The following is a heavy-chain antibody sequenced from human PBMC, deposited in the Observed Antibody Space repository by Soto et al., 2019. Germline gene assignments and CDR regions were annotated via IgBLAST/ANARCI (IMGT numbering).Heavy chain of an antibody. J-gene: IGHJ4*02. V-gene: IGHV3-23*01. CDR2: ITGSGGDT. CDR3: AKKPLSIRMFDY. D-gene: IGHD3-16*02. Sequence: EVQLLDSGGGFVQPGGSLRLSCAASGFIFSNYVMSWVRLAPGKGLEWVAIITGSGGDTFYADSVKGRFAISRDNSKNTLYLQMNSLRVEDTAVYYCAKKPLSIRMFDYWGQGTLVTVSS. CDR1: GFIFSNYV.